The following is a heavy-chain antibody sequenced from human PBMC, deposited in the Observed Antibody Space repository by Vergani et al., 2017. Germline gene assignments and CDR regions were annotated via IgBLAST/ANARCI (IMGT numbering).Heavy chain of an antibody. J-gene: IGHJ4*02. Sequence: VQLVESGGGLVKPGGSLRLSCAASGFTFSDYYMSWIRQAPGKGLEWVSYISSSSSYTNYADSVKGRFTISRDNAKNSLYLQMNSLRAEDTAVYYCAKGTLTLYSNYLNYWGQGTLVTVSS. CDR2: ISSSSSYT. CDR1: GFTFSDYY. CDR3: AKGTLTLYSNYLNY. D-gene: IGHD4-11*01. V-gene: IGHV3-11*05.